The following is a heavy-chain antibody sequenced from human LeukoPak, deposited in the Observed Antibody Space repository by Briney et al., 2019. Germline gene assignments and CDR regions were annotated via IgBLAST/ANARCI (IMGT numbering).Heavy chain of an antibody. J-gene: IGHJ4*02. V-gene: IGHV3-30*02. CDR2: IRYDGSNK. CDR3: ARDKRTGDSYFDS. D-gene: IGHD7-27*01. Sequence: GGSLRLSCAASGFTFSSYGMHWVRQAPGKGLEWVAFIRYDGSNKYYADSVKGRFTISRDNSKNTLYLQMNSLRAEDTAVYYCARDKRTGDSYFDSWGQGTPVTVSS. CDR1: GFTFSSYG.